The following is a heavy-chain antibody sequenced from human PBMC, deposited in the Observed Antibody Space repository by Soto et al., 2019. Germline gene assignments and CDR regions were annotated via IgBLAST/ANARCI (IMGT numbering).Heavy chain of an antibody. CDR3: ARDRTRYYDFWRGYRKYYYYYCMEA. V-gene: IGHV1-46*01. D-gene: IGHD3-3*01. Sequence: SVKVSCKASGYTFTSYYMHWVRQAPGQGLEWMGIINPSGGSTSYAQKFQGRVTMTRDTSTSTVYMELSSLRSDDTAVYYCARDRTRYYDFWRGYRKYYYYYCMEAWVQGTTVTVT. CDR1: GYTFTSYY. J-gene: IGHJ6*01. CDR2: INPSGGST.